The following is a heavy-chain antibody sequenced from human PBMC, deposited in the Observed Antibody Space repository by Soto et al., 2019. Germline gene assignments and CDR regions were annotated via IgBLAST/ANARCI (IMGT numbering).Heavy chain of an antibody. V-gene: IGHV3-9*01. CDR3: AKDKFALISALGADY. D-gene: IGHD6-13*01. Sequence: GGSLRLSCAASGFTFDDYAMHWVRQAPGKGLEWVSGISWNSGSIGYADSVKGRFTISRDNAKNSLYLQMNSLRTEDTALYSCAKDKFALISALGADYWGQGTLVTVSS. CDR1: GFTFDDYA. J-gene: IGHJ4*02. CDR2: ISWNSGSI.